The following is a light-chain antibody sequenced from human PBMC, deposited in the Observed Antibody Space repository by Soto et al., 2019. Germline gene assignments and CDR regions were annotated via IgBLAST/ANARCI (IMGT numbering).Light chain of an antibody. V-gene: IGLV4-69*01. CDR1: SGHSSYA. CDR2: LNSDGSH. J-gene: IGLJ3*02. CDR3: QTWGTGTWV. Sequence: QLVRTQSPSASASLGASVKLTCTLRSGHSSYAISWHQQQPEKGPRYLMKLNSDGSHSKGDGIPDRFSGSSSGAERYLTISSLQSEDEADYYCQTWGTGTWVFGGGTKLTVL.